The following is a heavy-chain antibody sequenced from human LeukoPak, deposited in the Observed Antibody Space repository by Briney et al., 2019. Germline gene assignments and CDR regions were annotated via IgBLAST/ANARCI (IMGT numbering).Heavy chain of an antibody. V-gene: IGHV4-4*02. J-gene: IGHJ4*02. CDR1: GDSITGHNG. Sequence: PSETLSLTCAVSGDSITGHNGWSWVRQSPGKGLEWIGEIYHSGTTNYSPSLKSRVTISVDKSKNQLSLRLTSVTAADTAVYFCASCLFDYYYFDQWGQGTLVTVSS. CDR3: ASCLFDYYYFDQ. D-gene: IGHD3-10*01. CDR2: IYHSGTT.